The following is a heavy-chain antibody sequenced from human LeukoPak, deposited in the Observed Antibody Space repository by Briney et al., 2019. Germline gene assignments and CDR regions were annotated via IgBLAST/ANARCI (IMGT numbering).Heavy chain of an antibody. J-gene: IGHJ4*02. CDR2: LWYDGSNK. V-gene: IGHV3-33*01. CDR1: GFTFNSYA. D-gene: IGHD3-22*01. CDR3: ARDERGYYYSGAFFGAIDF. Sequence: GGSLRLSCAASGFTFNSYAMHWVRQAPGKGLGWVAFLWYDGSNKYYADSVKGRLTASRDNSKNTVYLQMNSLRAEDTAVYYCARDERGYYYSGAFFGAIDFWGQGTLVTVSS.